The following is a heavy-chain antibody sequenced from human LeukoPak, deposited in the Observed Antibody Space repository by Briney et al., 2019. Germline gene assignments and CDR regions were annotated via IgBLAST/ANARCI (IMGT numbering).Heavy chain of an antibody. CDR3: ARGSGSSSRWLVWFDS. V-gene: IGHV3-74*01. CDR1: GFTFSTYW. J-gene: IGHJ5*01. D-gene: IGHD6-13*01. Sequence: HSGGSLRLSCAASGFTFSTYWMHWVRQAPGKGLVWVSRINTDGSTTGYADSVKGRFTIPRDNAKNSLFLQMNSLRPEDTAVYYCARGSGSSSRWLVWFDSWGQGTLVTVSS. CDR2: INTDGSTT.